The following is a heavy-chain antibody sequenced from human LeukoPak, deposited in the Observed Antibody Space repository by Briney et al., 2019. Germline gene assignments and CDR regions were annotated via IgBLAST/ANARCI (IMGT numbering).Heavy chain of an antibody. CDR1: GGTFSSYA. D-gene: IGHD3-3*01. CDR3: ASSSLYYDFWSGYELNYYYMDV. Sequence: GASVKVSCKASGGTFSSYAISWVRQAAGQRLEWMGGIIPIFGTANYAQKFQGRVTITTDESTSTAYMELSSLRSEDTAVYYCASSSLYYDFWSGYELNYYYMDVWGKGTTVTVSS. CDR2: IIPIFGTA. V-gene: IGHV1-69*05. J-gene: IGHJ6*03.